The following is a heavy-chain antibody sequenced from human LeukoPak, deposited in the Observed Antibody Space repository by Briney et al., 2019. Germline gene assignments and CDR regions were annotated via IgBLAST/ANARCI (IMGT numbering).Heavy chain of an antibody. V-gene: IGHV4/OR15-8*01. J-gene: IGHJ6*02. CDR3: ARSATIAVFRYGMDV. Sequence: PSETLSLTCAVSGASIASHSWWSWVRPPPGKGLEWIGEVYHSGGANYKPSLKSRVTISVDTSRNHFSLKLTSVTAADTAVYYCARSATIAVFRYGMDVWGLGTTVTVSS. CDR2: VYHSGGA. CDR1: GASIASHSW. D-gene: IGHD5-24*01.